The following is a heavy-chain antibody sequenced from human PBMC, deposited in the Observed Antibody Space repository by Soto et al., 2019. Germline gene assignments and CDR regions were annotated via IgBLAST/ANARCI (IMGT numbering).Heavy chain of an antibody. J-gene: IGHJ4*02. Sequence: QVQLVQSGAEVKKPGSSVKVSCKASGGTFSSYTISWVRQAPGQGLEWMGRIIPILGIANYAQKFQGRVTITADKSTSTAYMELSSLRSEDTAVYYCATHATTVTNLDYWGQGALVTVSS. CDR2: IIPILGIA. D-gene: IGHD4-17*01. V-gene: IGHV1-69*02. CDR3: ATHATTVTNLDY. CDR1: GGTFSSYT.